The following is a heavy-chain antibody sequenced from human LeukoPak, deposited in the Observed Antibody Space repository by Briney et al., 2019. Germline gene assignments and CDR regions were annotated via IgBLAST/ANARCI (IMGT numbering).Heavy chain of an antibody. Sequence: GGSLRLSCAASGFTFSSYGMSWVRQAPGKGLEWVSAISGSGGSTYYADSVKGRFTISRDNSKNTLYLQMNSLRAEDTAVYYCAKDRTSKTSGSYFDYWGQGTLVTVSS. J-gene: IGHJ4*02. CDR1: GFTFSSYG. CDR2: ISGSGGST. V-gene: IGHV3-23*01. D-gene: IGHD1-26*01. CDR3: AKDRTSKTSGSYFDY.